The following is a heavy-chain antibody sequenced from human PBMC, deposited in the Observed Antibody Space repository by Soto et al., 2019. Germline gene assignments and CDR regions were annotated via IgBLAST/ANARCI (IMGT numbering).Heavy chain of an antibody. D-gene: IGHD3-22*01. CDR2: IYYSGST. V-gene: IGHV4-31*03. CDR1: GVSISSGGYY. CDR3: ARSVVITRSGRGAYDI. J-gene: IGHJ3*02. Sequence: LPSTGTVSGVSISSGGYYWSWIRQHPGKGLEWIGYIYYSGSTYYNPSLKSRVTISVDTSKNQFSLKLSSVTAADTAVYYCARSVVITRSGRGAYDIWGQGTMVT.